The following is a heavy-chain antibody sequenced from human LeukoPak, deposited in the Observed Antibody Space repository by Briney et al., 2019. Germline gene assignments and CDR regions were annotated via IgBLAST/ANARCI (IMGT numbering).Heavy chain of an antibody. CDR1: GFTFSSYS. Sequence: PGGSLRLSCAASGFTFSSYSMNWVRQAPGKGLEWVSCISSSSYIYYADSVKGRFTISRDNPKNSLYPQMNSLRADDTALHYCARDGAAGGNGVPHTWGQGTLVTVSS. CDR2: ISSSSYI. CDR3: ARDGAAGGNGVPHT. V-gene: IGHV3-21*01. J-gene: IGHJ5*02. D-gene: IGHD4-17*01.